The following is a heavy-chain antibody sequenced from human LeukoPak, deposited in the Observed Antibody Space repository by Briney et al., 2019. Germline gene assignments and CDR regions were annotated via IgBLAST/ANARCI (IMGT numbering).Heavy chain of an antibody. Sequence: ASVTVSCKSSGYTFTSYGISWVRQAPGQGLEWMGWISAYNGNTNYAQKLQGRVTMTTDTSTSTAYMELRSLRSDDTAVYYCARDRVVPAATDFDYWGQGTLVTVSS. V-gene: IGHV1-18*01. D-gene: IGHD2-2*01. CDR3: ARDRVVPAATDFDY. J-gene: IGHJ4*02. CDR2: ISAYNGNT. CDR1: GYTFTSYG.